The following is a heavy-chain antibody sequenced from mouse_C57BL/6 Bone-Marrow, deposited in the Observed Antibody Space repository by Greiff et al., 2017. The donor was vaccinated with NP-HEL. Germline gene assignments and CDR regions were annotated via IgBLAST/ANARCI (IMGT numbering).Heavy chain of an antibody. D-gene: IGHD1-1*01. CDR2: ISSGSSTI. Sequence: EVKLVESGGGLVKPGGSLKLSCAASGFTFSDYGMHWVRQAPEKGLEWVAYISSGSSTIYYADTVKGRFPISRDNAKNTLFLQMTSLRSEDTAMYYCARRPYYYGSSYVEYYFDYWGQGTTLTVSS. CDR1: GFTFSDYG. V-gene: IGHV5-17*01. CDR3: ARRPYYYGSSYVEYYFDY. J-gene: IGHJ2*01.